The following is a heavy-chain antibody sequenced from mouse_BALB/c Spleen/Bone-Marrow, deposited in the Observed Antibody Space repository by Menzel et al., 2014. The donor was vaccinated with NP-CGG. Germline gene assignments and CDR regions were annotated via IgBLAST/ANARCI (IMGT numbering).Heavy chain of an antibody. Sequence: QVQLQQPGAELVRPGSSVKISCEASGYAFSSYWVTWVKQRPGQGLEWIGQIYPGDGDTNYNGKFKDKVTLTADKSSSAAYMQLSSLTSEDSAVYFCAKGTTGFAYWGQGTLVTVSA. CDR2: IYPGDGDT. CDR3: AKGTTGFAY. CDR1: GYAFSSYW. D-gene: IGHD2-14*01. J-gene: IGHJ3*01. V-gene: IGHV1-80*01.